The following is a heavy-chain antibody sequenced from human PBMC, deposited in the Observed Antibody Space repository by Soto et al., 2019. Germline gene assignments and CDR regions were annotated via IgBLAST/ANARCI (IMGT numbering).Heavy chain of an antibody. CDR3: AARPLLPGAP. CDR2: IYSDGST. CDR1: GFTFSSND. Sequence: EVQLVESGGGLIQPGGSLRLSCAASGFTFSSNDMNWVRQAPGKGLEWVSLIYSDGSTYYADSVKGRFTISRDNSKNTLDLQMSSMRAEDTAVYYCAARPLLPGAPWGQGTMVTVSS. J-gene: IGHJ3*01. V-gene: IGHV3-53*01. D-gene: IGHD3-22*01.